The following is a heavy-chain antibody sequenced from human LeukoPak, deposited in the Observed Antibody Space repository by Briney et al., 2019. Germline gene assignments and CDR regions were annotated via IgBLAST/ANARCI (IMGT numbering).Heavy chain of an antibody. J-gene: IGHJ4*02. CDR3: ARAPMGAAALY. D-gene: IGHD6-13*01. Sequence: ASVKVSCKASGYTFNNYVLTWVRQAPGQGLEWMGRISTSTGSSNYAQKFHARVTMTTDTSTSTAYMELSSLRSDDTAFYYCARAPMGAAALYWGQGTLVTVSS. CDR2: ISTSTGSS. V-gene: IGHV1-18*01. CDR1: GYTFNNYV.